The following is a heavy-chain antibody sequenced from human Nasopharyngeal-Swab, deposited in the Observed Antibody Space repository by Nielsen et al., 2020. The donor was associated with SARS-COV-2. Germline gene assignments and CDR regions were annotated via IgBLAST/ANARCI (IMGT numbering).Heavy chain of an antibody. CDR2: IYHSGST. D-gene: IGHD3-3*01. J-gene: IGHJ5*02. V-gene: IGHV4-38-2*02. CDR1: GYSISSGYY. Sequence: SETLSLTCTVSGYSISSGYYWGWIRQPPGKGLEWIGSIYHSGSTYYNPSLKSRVTISVDTSKNQFSLKLSSVTAADTAVYYCARGQAPLLRFLEWARNWFDPWGQGTLVTVSS. CDR3: ARGQAPLLRFLEWARNWFDP.